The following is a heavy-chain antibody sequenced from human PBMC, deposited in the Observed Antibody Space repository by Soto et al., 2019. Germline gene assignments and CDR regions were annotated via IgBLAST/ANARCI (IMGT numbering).Heavy chain of an antibody. CDR2: MNANSGNT. J-gene: IGHJ6*03. CDR1: GFTFTSSA. V-gene: IGHV1-8*02. Sequence: ASVKVSCKASGFTFTSSAVQWVRQARGQGLEWMGWMNANSGNTGYAQKFQGRVTMTRDTSISTAYMELSSLRSEDTAVYYCARGPGSWYYYYMDVWGKGTTVTVSS. D-gene: IGHD6-13*01. CDR3: ARGPGSWYYYYMDV.